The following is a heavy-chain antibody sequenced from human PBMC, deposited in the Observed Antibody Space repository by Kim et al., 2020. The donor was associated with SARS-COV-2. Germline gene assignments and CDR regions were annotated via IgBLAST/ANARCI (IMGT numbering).Heavy chain of an antibody. CDR3: ARAQYGSGSYDDLYFDY. Sequence: GGSLRLSCAASGFTFSSYSMNWVRQAPGKGLEWVSYISSSSSTIYYADSVKGRFTISRDNAKNSLYLQMNSLRDEDTAVYYCARAQYGSGSYDDLYFDYWGQGTLVTVSS. V-gene: IGHV3-48*02. CDR1: GFTFSSYS. CDR2: ISSSSSTI. D-gene: IGHD3-10*01. J-gene: IGHJ4*02.